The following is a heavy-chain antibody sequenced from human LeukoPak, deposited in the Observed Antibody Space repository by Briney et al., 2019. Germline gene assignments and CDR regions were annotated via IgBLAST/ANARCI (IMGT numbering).Heavy chain of an antibody. CDR1: GYTFTGYY. J-gene: IGHJ6*02. V-gene: IGHV1-2*04. D-gene: IGHD3-3*01. CDR3: ARGYDFWSGYYLEPSGYYGMDV. CDR2: INPNSGGT. Sequence: ASVNVSCKASGYTFTGYYMHWVRQAPGQGLEWMGWINPNSGGTNYAQKFQGWVTMTRDTSISTAYMELSRLRSDDTAVYYCARGYDFWSGYYLEPSGYYGMDVWGQGTTVTVSS.